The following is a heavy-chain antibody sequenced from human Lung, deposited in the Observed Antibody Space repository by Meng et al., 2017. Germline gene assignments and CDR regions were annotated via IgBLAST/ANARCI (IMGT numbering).Heavy chain of an antibody. J-gene: IGHJ1*01. CDR2: INRDGTKP. Sequence: VELVVSGGGLVPPGGSLRLSFAASGFTFTDHWMHWVRQGPGKGLVWVSRINRDGTKPTYADSVKGRFTISRDNAKNTLYLQMNNLRAEDTAFYYCTNDRLNHWGQGALVTVSS. CDR3: TNDRLNH. D-gene: IGHD1-1*01. V-gene: IGHV3-74*01. CDR1: GFTFTDHW.